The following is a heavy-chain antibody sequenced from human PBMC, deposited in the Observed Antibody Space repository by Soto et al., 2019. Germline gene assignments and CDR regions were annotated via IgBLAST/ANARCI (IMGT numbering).Heavy chain of an antibody. Sequence: ASVKVSCKASGYTFTGYAMHWVRQAPGQRLEWMGWINAGNGNTKYSQKFQGRVTITRDTSASTAYMELSSLRSEDTAVYYCARAVAVAAYFVYWGQGTLVTVSS. V-gene: IGHV1-3*01. J-gene: IGHJ4*02. CDR3: ARAVAVAAYFVY. CDR2: INAGNGNT. CDR1: GYTFTGYA. D-gene: IGHD6-19*01.